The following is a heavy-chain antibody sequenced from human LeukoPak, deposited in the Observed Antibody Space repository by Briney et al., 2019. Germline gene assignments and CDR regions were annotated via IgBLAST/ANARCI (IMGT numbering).Heavy chain of an antibody. D-gene: IGHD4-17*01. V-gene: IGHV3-48*04. J-gene: IGHJ4*02. CDR3: ARDATMTTVIPFDY. CDR1: GFTFSSYG. CDR2: ISSGGTTI. Sequence: GGSLRLSCAASGFTFSSYGMNWVRQAPGKGLEWVSYISSGGTTIYYADSVKGRFTISRDNAKNSLYLQMNSLRAEDTAVYYCARDATMTTVIPFDYWGQGILVTVSS.